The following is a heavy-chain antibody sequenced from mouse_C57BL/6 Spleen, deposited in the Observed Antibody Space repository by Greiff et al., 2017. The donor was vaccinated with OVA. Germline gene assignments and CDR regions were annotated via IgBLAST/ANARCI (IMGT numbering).Heavy chain of an antibody. D-gene: IGHD3-2*02. CDR1: GYTFTSCW. CDR3: AVTAQATSPDY. Sequence: QVQLKQPGAELVRPGTSVKLSCKASGYTFTSCWMHWVKQRPGQGLEWIGVIDPSDSYTNYNQKFKGKATLTVDTSSSTAYMQLSSLTSEDSAVYYCAVTAQATSPDYWGQGTTLTVSS. J-gene: IGHJ2*01. CDR2: IDPSDSYT. V-gene: IGHV1-59*01.